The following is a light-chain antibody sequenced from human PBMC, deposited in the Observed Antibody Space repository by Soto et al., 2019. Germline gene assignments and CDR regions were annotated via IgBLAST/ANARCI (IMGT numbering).Light chain of an antibody. CDR1: SSDVGSSNL. V-gene: IGLV2-23*02. Sequence: QSALTQPASVSGSPGQSITFSCTGTSSDVGSSNLVSWYQQHPGKAPKLLIYEVSKRPSGVSNRFSGSKSGNTACLTISGLQAEDEADYYCCSYAGSSTHVFGTGTKLTVL. CDR3: CSYAGSSTHV. CDR2: EVS. J-gene: IGLJ1*01.